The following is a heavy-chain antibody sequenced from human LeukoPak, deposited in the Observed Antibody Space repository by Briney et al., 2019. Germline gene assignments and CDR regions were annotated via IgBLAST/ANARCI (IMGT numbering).Heavy chain of an antibody. Sequence: GGSLRLSCAASGFTFSDYYMSWIRRAPGKGLEWVSYISGSGSTIYYADSVKGRFTISRDNAKNSLYLQMNSLRAEDTAVYYCARRLRFGWSGYFDLWGRGTLVTVSS. CDR2: ISGSGSTI. D-gene: IGHD6-19*01. J-gene: IGHJ2*01. CDR3: ARRLRFGWSGYFDL. CDR1: GFTFSDYY. V-gene: IGHV3-11*01.